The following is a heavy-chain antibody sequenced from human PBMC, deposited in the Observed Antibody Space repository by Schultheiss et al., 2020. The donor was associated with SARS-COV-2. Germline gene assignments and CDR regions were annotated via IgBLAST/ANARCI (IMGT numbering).Heavy chain of an antibody. CDR1: GFTFSNAW. Sequence: GGSLRLSCAASGFTFSNAWMSWVRQAPGKGLEWVGRIKSKTDGGTTDYAAPVKGRFTISRDDSKNTLYLQMNSLKTEDTAVYYCTTDLDSSSWYYYWGQGTLVTVSS. D-gene: IGHD6-13*01. CDR3: TTDLDSSSWYYY. J-gene: IGHJ4*02. V-gene: IGHV3-15*01. CDR2: IKSKTDGGTT.